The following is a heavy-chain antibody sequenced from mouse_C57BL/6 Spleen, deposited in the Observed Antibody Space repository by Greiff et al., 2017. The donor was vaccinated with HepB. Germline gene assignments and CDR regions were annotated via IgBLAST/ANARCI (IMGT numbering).Heavy chain of an antibody. J-gene: IGHJ2*01. V-gene: IGHV3-6*01. CDR2: ISYDGSN. Sequence: EVQLQESGPGLVKPSQSLSLTCSVTGYSITSGYYWNWIRQFPGNKLEWMGYISYDGSNNYNSSLKNRMSITRDTSKNQFFLKLNSVTTEDTATYYCARGDLTADFGYWGKGTTLTVAS. D-gene: IGHD4-1*01. CDR1: GYSITSGYY. CDR3: ARGDLTADFGY.